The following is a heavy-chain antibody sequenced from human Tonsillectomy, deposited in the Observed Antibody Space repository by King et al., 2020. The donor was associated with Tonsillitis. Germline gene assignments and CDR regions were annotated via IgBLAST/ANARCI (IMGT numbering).Heavy chain of an antibody. D-gene: IGHD2-15*01. J-gene: IGHJ6*02. CDR2: ISSSSSYI. CDR3: ARDCSGGSCSPYYSGMDV. V-gene: IGHV3-21*01. Sequence: EVQLVESGGGLVKPGGSLRLSCAASGFTFSSYSMNWVRQSPGKGLEWVSSISSSSSYIYYADSVKGRFAISRDNAKHSLYLQMNSLRAEDTAVYYCARDCSGGSCSPYYSGMDVWGQGATVTVSS. CDR1: GFTFSSYS.